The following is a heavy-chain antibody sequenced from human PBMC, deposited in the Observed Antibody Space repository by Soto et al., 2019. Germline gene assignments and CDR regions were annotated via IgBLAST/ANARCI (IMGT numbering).Heavy chain of an antibody. CDR1: GFTFSSYA. D-gene: IGHD3-3*01. Sequence: LRLSCAASGFTFSSYAMSWVRQAPLKGLEWVSAISGSGGSTYYADSVKGRFTISRDNSKNTLYLQMNSLRAEDTAVYYCAKDCGYDFWSGNNWFDPWGQGTLVTVSS. CDR3: AKDCGYDFWSGNNWFDP. CDR2: ISGSGGST. V-gene: IGHV3-23*01. J-gene: IGHJ5*02.